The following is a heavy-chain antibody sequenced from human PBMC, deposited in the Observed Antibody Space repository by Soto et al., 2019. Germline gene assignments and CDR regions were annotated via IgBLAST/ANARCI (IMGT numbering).Heavy chain of an antibody. CDR2: VYPGDSDT. D-gene: IGHD3-22*01. J-gene: IGHJ4*02. Sequence: PGESLKISCKGSGYSFTNYWIGWVRQMPGKGLEWMGIVYPGDSDTRYSPSFRGQVTISADKSISTAYLQWSSLKASDTAMYYCVSDSDVTMTHYWGQGTLVTVSS. CDR3: VSDSDVTMTHY. V-gene: IGHV5-51*01. CDR1: GYSFTNYW.